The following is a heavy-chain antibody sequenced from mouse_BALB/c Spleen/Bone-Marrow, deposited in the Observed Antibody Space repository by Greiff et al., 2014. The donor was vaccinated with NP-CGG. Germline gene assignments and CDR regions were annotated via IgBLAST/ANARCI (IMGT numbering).Heavy chain of an antibody. Sequence: VQLQQSRAELVKPGASMKLSCKASGYSFTSYWMHWVKQRPGQGLEWIGEISPSNGRSNYNEKFKSKATLTVDKSSSTAYMQLSGLTSEDSAVYYCTRSELRRGGYALDYWGLGTSVTVSS. V-gene: IGHV1S81*02. D-gene: IGHD2-12*01. J-gene: IGHJ4*01. CDR3: TRSELRRGGYALDY. CDR2: ISPSNGRS. CDR1: GYSFTSYW.